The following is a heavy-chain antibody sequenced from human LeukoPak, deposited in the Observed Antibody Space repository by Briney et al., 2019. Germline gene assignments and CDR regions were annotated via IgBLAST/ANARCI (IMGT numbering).Heavy chain of an antibody. J-gene: IGHJ4*02. CDR1: GYPFTYYY. V-gene: IGHV1-2*02. CDR3: ATDSSGYYLPLFDH. D-gene: IGHD3-22*01. Sequence: ASVKPSCKASGYPFTYYYIHWVRQAPCEGLEWMGWINPNTGVANYAQKFQGRVTMTRDTSISTAYMELSRLRSADTAVYYCATDSSGYYLPLFDHWGQGTPVTVSS. CDR2: INPNTGVA.